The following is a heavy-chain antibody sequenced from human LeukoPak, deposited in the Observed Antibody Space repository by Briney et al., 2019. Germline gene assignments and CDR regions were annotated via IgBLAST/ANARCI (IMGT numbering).Heavy chain of an antibody. D-gene: IGHD6-13*01. Sequence: PSETLSLTCTVSGYSISRGYYLGWIRQPPGKGLEWIGTIYHSGTTYYNPSLMRRVTISVDTSKNQFSLKLSSVTAADTAVYYCARDGEDGSSWYADGWFDPWGQGTLVTVSS. CDR1: GYSISRGYY. CDR2: IYHSGTT. J-gene: IGHJ5*02. CDR3: ARDGEDGSSWYADGWFDP. V-gene: IGHV4-38-2*02.